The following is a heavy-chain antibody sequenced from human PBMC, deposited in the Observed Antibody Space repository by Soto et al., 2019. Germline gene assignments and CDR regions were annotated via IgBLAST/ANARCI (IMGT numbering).Heavy chain of an antibody. Sequence: GESLKISCAASGFTFSSYSMNWVRQAPGKGLEWVSYISSSSSTIYYADSVKGRFTISRDNAKNSLYLQMNSLRAEDTAVYYCARNLALVRGVIEVAPISYFDYWGQGTLVTVSS. V-gene: IGHV3-48*01. J-gene: IGHJ4*02. D-gene: IGHD3-10*01. CDR2: ISSSSSTI. CDR3: ARNLALVRGVIEVAPISYFDY. CDR1: GFTFSSYS.